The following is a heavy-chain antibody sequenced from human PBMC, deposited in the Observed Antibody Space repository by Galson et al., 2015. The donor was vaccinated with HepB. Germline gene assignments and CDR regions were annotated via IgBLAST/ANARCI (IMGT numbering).Heavy chain of an antibody. V-gene: IGHV4-59*01. CDR2: IHSNGRT. CDR1: GGSISGYY. Sequence: LTCTVSGGSISGYYWNWIRQSPEKGLEWIGFIHSNGRTNYNPSLRSRVTMSVDTSKNYFSLKMSSVTAADTAVYYCARVVDYGGTRNFDRWGQGTLVTVSS. J-gene: IGHJ4*02. D-gene: IGHD4-23*01. CDR3: ARVVDYGGTRNFDR.